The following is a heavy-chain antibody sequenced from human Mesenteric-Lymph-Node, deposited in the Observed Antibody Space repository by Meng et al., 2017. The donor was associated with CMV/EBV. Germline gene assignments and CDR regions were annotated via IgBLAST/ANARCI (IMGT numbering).Heavy chain of an antibody. J-gene: IGHJ4*02. CDR3: AKALSGGWGSGSYYDY. D-gene: IGHD3-10*01. Sequence: GESLKISCAAPGFTFSSYGMHWVRQAPGKGLEWVAFIRYDGSNKYYADSVKGRFTISRDNSKNTLYLQMNSLRAEDTAVYYCAKALSGGWGSGSYYDYWGQGTLVTVSS. CDR1: GFTFSSYG. CDR2: IRYDGSNK. V-gene: IGHV3-30*02.